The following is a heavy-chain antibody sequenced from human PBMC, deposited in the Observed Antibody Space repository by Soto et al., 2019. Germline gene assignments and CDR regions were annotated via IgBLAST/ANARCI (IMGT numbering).Heavy chain of an antibody. V-gene: IGHV3-64*01. Sequence: GGSMRLSCAASGFTFSNYAMHWVRQAPGKGLEYVSTISSNGGSTYYASSVKGRFTISRDNSKNTLYLQMGSLRAEDMAVYYCASSRDGYSFDYWGQGTLVTVSS. CDR3: ASSRDGYSFDY. D-gene: IGHD4-4*01. CDR2: ISSNGGST. CDR1: GFTFSNYA. J-gene: IGHJ4*02.